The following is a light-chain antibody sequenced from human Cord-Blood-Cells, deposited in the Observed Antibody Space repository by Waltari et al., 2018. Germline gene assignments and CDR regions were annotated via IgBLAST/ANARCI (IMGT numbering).Light chain of an antibody. J-gene: IGLJ3*02. CDR2: KDS. Sequence: SYELTQPPSVSVSPGQTARITCSGDALPKQYAYWYQQKPGQAPVLVIYKDSERPSGIPERFSGSSSGKTFTLTISGVQAEDEADYYCQSADSSGTPWVFGGGTKLTVL. CDR3: QSADSSGTPWV. CDR1: ALPKQY. V-gene: IGLV3-25*02.